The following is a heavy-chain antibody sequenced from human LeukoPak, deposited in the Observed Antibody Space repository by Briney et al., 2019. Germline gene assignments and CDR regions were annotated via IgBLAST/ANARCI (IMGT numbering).Heavy chain of an antibody. CDR2: ISSSSSYI. J-gene: IGHJ3*02. Sequence: GGSLRLSCAASGFTFSSYSMNWVRQAPGKGLEWVSSISSSSSYIYYADSVKGRFTISRDNAKNSLYLQMNSLRAEDTAVYYCARDDRSVLGAFDIWGQGTMVTVSP. CDR3: ARDDRSVLGAFDI. V-gene: IGHV3-21*01. D-gene: IGHD5/OR15-5a*01. CDR1: GFTFSSYS.